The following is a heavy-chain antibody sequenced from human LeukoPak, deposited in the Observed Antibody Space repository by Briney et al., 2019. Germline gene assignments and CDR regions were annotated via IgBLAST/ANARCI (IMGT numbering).Heavy chain of an antibody. V-gene: IGHV4-59*08. J-gene: IGHJ4*02. CDR2: IYYSGST. CDR3: ARQYSYGFRAAAY. D-gene: IGHD5-18*01. Sequence: SETLSLTCTVSGGSISSYYWSWIRQPPGKGLEWIGYIYYSGSTNYNPSLKSRVTISVDTSKNQFSLKLSSVTAADTAVYYCARQYSYGFRAAAYWGQGALVTVSS. CDR1: GGSISSYY.